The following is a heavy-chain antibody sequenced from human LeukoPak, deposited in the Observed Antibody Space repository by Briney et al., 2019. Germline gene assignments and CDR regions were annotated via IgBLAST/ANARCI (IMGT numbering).Heavy chain of an antibody. D-gene: IGHD3-22*01. Sequence: SVKVSCKASGGTFSSYTISWVRQAPGQGLEWMGRIIPILGIANYAQQFQGRVTITADKPTSTAYMELSSLRSEDTAVYYCAKDPPYYYDSSGKGRDYWGQGTLVTVSS. CDR2: IIPILGIA. CDR1: GGTFSSYT. CDR3: AKDPPYYYDSSGKGRDY. J-gene: IGHJ4*02. V-gene: IGHV1-69*04.